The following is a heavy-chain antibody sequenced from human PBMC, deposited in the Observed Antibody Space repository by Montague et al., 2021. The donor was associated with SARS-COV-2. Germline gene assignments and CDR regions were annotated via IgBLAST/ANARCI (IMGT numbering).Heavy chain of an antibody. CDR3: AKASSSGFGESDC. CDR1: GFPFSSYA. Sequence: SLSLSCSASGFPFSSYAMSWVRQAPGKGLEWVSGITGSGASTYYADSVKGRFTISRDNSKNTLYLQMSSLRAEDTAVYYCAKASSSGFGESDCWGQGTLVTVSS. CDR2: ITGSGAST. V-gene: IGHV3-23*01. D-gene: IGHD3-10*01. J-gene: IGHJ4*02.